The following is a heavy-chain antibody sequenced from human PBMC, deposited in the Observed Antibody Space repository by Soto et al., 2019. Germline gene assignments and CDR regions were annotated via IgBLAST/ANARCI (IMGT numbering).Heavy chain of an antibody. J-gene: IGHJ4*02. D-gene: IGHD5-18*01. CDR2: ISDDGDSI. Sequence: GGSLRLSCEASGFSFSSFAMNWVRQAPGRGLEWVSYISDDGDSIYYADSLKGRFTISRDNAKNSLSLQMNNLRAEDTAVYYCARENSVQAWLHHFDHWGLGTLVTVSS. CDR1: GFSFSSFA. V-gene: IGHV3-48*03. CDR3: ARENSVQAWLHHFDH.